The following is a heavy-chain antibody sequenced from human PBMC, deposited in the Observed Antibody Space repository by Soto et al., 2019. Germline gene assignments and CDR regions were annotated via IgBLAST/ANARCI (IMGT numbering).Heavy chain of an antibody. CDR1: GGTFSSYT. CDR2: IIPIFGTA. J-gene: IGHJ2*01. Sequence: ASVKVSCKASGGTFSSYTISWVRQAPGQGLEWMRGIIPIFGTANYAQKFQGRVTITADESTSTAYMELSSLRSEDTAVYYCTRGNHRWLQLWYFDLWGRGTLVTVSS. D-gene: IGHD5-12*01. V-gene: IGHV1-69*13. CDR3: TRGNHRWLQLWYFDL.